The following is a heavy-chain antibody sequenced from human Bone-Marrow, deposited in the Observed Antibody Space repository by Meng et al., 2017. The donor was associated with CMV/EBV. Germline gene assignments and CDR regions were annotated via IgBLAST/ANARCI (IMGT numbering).Heavy chain of an antibody. CDR1: GYTFTGYY. CDR2: INPNSGGT. J-gene: IGHJ3*02. CDR3: ARIGTYCSSTSCYTFDI. Sequence: ASVKVSCKASGYTFTGYYMHWVRQAPGQGLEWMGWINPNSGGTNYAQKFQGRVTMTRDTSISTAYMELSRLRSDDTAVYYCARIGTYCSSTSCYTFDIWGQRTMVAVSS. D-gene: IGHD2-2*02. V-gene: IGHV1-2*02.